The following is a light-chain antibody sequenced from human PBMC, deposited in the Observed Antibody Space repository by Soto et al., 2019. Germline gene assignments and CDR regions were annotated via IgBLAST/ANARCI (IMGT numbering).Light chain of an antibody. J-gene: IGLJ2*01. V-gene: IGLV2-23*01. CDR3: CSFAGSNTVV. CDR2: EDN. Sequence: QSALTQPASVSGSPGQSITISCTGTSSDVGSYNLVSWYQQDPGTAPKLLIFEDNKRPSGVSNRFSGSKSGNTASLTISGLQAEDEADYYCCSFAGSNTVVFGGGTKLTVL. CDR1: SSDVGSYNL.